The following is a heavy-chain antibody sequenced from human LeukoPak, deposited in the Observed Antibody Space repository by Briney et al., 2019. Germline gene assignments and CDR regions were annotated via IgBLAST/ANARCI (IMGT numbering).Heavy chain of an antibody. Sequence: SETLSLTCTVSGGSINSGSYYWSWIRQPAGKGLEWMGHFYTSGHTSYNPSLKSRVTISVDTSKNQFSLKLSSVTAADTAVYYCARDCGYYDSSGYYYFSGQNWFDPWGQGTLVTVSS. CDR1: GGSINSGSYY. CDR2: FYTSGHT. D-gene: IGHD3-22*01. J-gene: IGHJ5*02. V-gene: IGHV4-61*09. CDR3: ARDCGYYDSSGYYYFSGQNWFDP.